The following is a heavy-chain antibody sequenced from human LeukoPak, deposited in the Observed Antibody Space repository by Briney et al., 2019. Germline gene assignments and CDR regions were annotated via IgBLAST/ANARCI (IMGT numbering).Heavy chain of an antibody. CDR3: AKGCFKRTVTVDY. Sequence: GASLRLSCAASGFTFSSYAMSWVRQAPGKELEWVSAISGSGGSTYYADSVKGRFTISRDNSKNTLYLQMNSLRAEDTAVYYCAKGCFKRTVTVDYWGQGTLVTVSS. J-gene: IGHJ4*02. V-gene: IGHV3-23*01. CDR2: ISGSGGST. CDR1: GFTFSSYA. D-gene: IGHD4-17*01.